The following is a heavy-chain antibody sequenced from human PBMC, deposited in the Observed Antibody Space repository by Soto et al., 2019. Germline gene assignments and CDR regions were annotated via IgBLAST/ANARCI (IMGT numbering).Heavy chain of an antibody. D-gene: IGHD3-22*01. Sequence: PSETLSLTCAVYGGSFSGYYWSWIRQPPGKGLEWIGEINHSGSTNYNPSLKSRVTISVDTSASTAYMELSSLRSEDTAVYYCARGGKYYYDSSGYLALDYWGQGTLVTVSS. CDR3: ARGGKYYYDSSGYLALDY. CDR1: GGSFSGYY. CDR2: INHSGST. J-gene: IGHJ4*02. V-gene: IGHV4-34*01.